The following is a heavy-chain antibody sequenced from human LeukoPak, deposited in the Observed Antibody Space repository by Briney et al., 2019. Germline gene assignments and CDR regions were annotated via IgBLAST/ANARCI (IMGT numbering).Heavy chain of an antibody. D-gene: IGHD5-12*01. CDR1: GGTFSSYA. CDR3: ARGRQYSGYDAIGF. CDR2: MNPNSGNT. V-gene: IGHV1-8*02. Sequence: ASVKVSCKASGGTFSSYAISWVRQATGQGLEWMGWMNPNSGNTGYAQKFQGRVTMTRNTSISTAYMELSSLRSEDTAVYYCARGRQYSGYDAIGFWGQGTLVTVSS. J-gene: IGHJ4*02.